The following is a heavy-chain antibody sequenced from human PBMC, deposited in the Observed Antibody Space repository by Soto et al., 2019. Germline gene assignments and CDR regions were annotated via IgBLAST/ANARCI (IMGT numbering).Heavy chain of an antibody. CDR2: IYYSGST. Sequence: SETLSLTCTVSGGSISSSSYYWGWIRQPPGKGLEWIGSIYYSGSTYYNPSLKSRVTISVDTSKNQFSLKLSSVTAADTAVYYCASSEGAAADIVFDYWGQGTLVTVSS. V-gene: IGHV4-39*01. J-gene: IGHJ4*02. CDR3: ASSEGAAADIVFDY. CDR1: GGSISSSSYY. D-gene: IGHD6-13*01.